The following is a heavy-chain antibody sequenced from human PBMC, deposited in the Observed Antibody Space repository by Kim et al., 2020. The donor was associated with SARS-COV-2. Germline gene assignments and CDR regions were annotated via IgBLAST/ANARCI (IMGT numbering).Heavy chain of an antibody. V-gene: IGHV4-39*07. CDR1: GGSISSSSYY. CDR3: ARETGNGSGSYYTTGTDYYYGMDV. Sequence: SETLSLTCTVSGGSISSSSYYWGWIRQPPGKGLEWIGSIYYSGSTYYNPSLKSRVTISVDTSKNQFSLKLSSVTAADTAVYYCARETGNGSGSYYTTGTDYYYGMDVWGQGTTVTVSS. D-gene: IGHD3-10*01. CDR2: IYYSGST. J-gene: IGHJ6*02.